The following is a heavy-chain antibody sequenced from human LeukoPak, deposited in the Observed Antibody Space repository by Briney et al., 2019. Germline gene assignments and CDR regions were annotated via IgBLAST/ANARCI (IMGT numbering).Heavy chain of an antibody. CDR3: AKDGYTDRSY. CDR1: GFTFSSYA. CDR2: ISYDGSNK. V-gene: IGHV3-30*04. Sequence: GGSLRLSCAASGFTFSSYAMHWVRQAPGKGLEWVAVISYDGSNKYYADSVKGRFTISRDNSKNTLYLQMNSLRAEDTAVYYCAKDGYTDRSYWGQGTLVTVSS. J-gene: IGHJ4*02. D-gene: IGHD3-16*01.